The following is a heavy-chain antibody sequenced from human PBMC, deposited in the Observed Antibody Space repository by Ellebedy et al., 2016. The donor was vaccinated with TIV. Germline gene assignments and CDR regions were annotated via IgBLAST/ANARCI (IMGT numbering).Heavy chain of an antibody. J-gene: IGHJ4*02. CDR2: IYHSGNT. V-gene: IGHV4-4*02. CDR1: GGSISSNNW. Sequence: MPGGSLRLSCGVSGGSISSNNWWGWVRQPPGKGLEWIGEIYHSGNTNYHSSLKSRVTISLDKSESQFSLKLSSVTAADTAVYYGARVPTAAHIFDYWGQGTLVTVSS. D-gene: IGHD4-17*01. CDR3: ARVPTAAHIFDY.